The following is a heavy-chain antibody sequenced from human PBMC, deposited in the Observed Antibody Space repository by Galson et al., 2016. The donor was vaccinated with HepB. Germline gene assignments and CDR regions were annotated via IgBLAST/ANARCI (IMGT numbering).Heavy chain of an antibody. CDR3: ATAREMGRGVINMNDVDY. V-gene: IGHV1-24*01. D-gene: IGHD3-10*01. CDR1: GYSLSESS. J-gene: IGHJ4*02. Sequence: SVKVSCKVSGYSLSESSMHWVRQAPGRGLEWMGGFDPEDAETIYAQKFQGRVIMTEDTSTDTAYMELRSLRYEDTTVYYCATAREMGRGVINMNDVDYWGQGTLVTVSS. CDR2: FDPEDAET.